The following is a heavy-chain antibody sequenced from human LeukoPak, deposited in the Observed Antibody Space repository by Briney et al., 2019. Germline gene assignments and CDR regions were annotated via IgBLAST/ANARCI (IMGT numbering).Heavy chain of an antibody. CDR3: AKFRRRGAPFDY. J-gene: IGHJ4*02. V-gene: IGHV1-69*04. CDR1: GGTFSSYA. CDR2: IIPILGIA. D-gene: IGHD2-21*01. Sequence: ASVKVSCKASGGTFSSYAISWVRQAPGQGLEWMGRIIPILGIANYAQKFQGRVTITADKSTSTAYMELSSLRSEDTAVYYCAKFRRRGAPFDYWGQGTLVTVSS.